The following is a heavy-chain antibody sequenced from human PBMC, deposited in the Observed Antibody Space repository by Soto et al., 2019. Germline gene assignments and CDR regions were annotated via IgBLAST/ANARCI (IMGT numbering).Heavy chain of an antibody. Sequence: ASVKVSCKASGYTFTGYYMHWVRQAPGQGLEWMGWINPNSGGTNYAQKFQGWVTMTRDTSISTAYMELSRLRSDDTAVYYCARGGPPVTELLLQFYSPYGTDVRGQATTLTVSS. CDR1: GYTFTGYY. V-gene: IGHV1-2*04. D-gene: IGHD3-3*01. J-gene: IGHJ6*02. CDR3: ARGGPPVTELLLQFYSPYGTDV. CDR2: INPNSGGT.